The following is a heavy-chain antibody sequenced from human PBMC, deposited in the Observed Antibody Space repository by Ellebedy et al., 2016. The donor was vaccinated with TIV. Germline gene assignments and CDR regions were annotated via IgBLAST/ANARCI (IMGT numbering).Heavy chain of an antibody. Sequence: MPSETLSLTCTVSGDSISSYYWSWIRQPPRKGLEWIGYFYNSGRTNYNPSLKSRITISLDTSKNQFSLKLPSVTAADTAMYYCVRVKYFTDQSFDYWGQGTLVTVSS. D-gene: IGHD3-9*01. CDR3: VRVKYFTDQSFDY. J-gene: IGHJ4*02. V-gene: IGHV4-59*01. CDR1: GDSISSYY. CDR2: FYNSGRT.